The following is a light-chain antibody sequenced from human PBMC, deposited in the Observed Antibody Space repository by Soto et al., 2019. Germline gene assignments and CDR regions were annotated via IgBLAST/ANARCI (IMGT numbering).Light chain of an antibody. V-gene: IGKV3-15*01. Sequence: IVMTQSPATLSVSPGERATLSCRASQNVNYTLAWYQQKPGHAPSLLIHDASIRATAIPARFSGSGSGTEFDLTISSLQSEDFAVYYCQQYNNWPRTFGQGTKVEIK. CDR1: QNVNYT. CDR3: QQYNNWPRT. CDR2: DAS. J-gene: IGKJ1*01.